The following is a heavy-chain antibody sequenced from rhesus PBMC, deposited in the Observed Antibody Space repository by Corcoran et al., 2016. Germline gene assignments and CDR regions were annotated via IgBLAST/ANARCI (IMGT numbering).Heavy chain of an antibody. CDR3: ARAAELGYFDI. D-gene: IGHD7-45*01. CDR1: GGSISDSYY. CDR2: IYGNIANT. J-gene: IGHJ2*01. V-gene: IGHV4S9*01. Sequence: QVQLQESGPGLVKPSETLSLSCAVSGGSISDSYYWNWIRTPPGKGLEWFGNIYGNIANTYYNPSLKSRVTISKDTSKNQFFLKLSSVTAADTAVYYCARAAELGYFDIWGPGTPITISS.